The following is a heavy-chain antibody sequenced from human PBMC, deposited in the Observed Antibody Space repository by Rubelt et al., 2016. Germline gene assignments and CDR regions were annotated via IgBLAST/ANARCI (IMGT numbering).Heavy chain of an antibody. CDR3: ARGWGSRWYYFDY. J-gene: IGHJ4*02. CDR1: GASISIFY. D-gene: IGHD6-13*01. CDR2: VDPSGST. V-gene: IGHV4-4*07. Sequence: LSLTCTVSGASISIFYWSWIRQSAGQGLEWIGRVDPSGSTNSNPSLKSRITMSVDTSKNQFSLKLNSGTAADTAVYFCARGWGSRWYYFDYWGQGILVTVSS.